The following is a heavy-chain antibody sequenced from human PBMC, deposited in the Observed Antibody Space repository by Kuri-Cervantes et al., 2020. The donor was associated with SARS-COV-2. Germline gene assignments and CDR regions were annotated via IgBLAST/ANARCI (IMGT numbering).Heavy chain of an antibody. J-gene: IGHJ4*02. CDR1: GFTVSSNY. V-gene: IGHV3-53*01. D-gene: IGHD3-22*01. Sequence: GGSLRLSCAASGFTVSSNYMSWVRQAPGKGLEWVSVIYSVGSTSYADSVKGRFTISRENSRNTLYLQMNSLRAEDTAVYYCARGHDRRVYFSTPAPYYFDFWGQGILVTVSS. CDR2: IYSVGST. CDR3: ARGHDRRVYFSTPAPYYFDF.